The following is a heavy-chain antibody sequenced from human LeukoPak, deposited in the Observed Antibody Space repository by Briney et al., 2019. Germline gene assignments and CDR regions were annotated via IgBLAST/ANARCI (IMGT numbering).Heavy chain of an antibody. CDR3: ARHPSTSWSLAAFDL. J-gene: IGHJ3*01. CDR2: IYGSGGT. V-gene: IGHV4-59*08. CDR1: GGSISSYF. D-gene: IGHD6-13*01. Sequence: PSETLSLTCTVSGGSISSYFWSWIRQPPGKGLEWIGYIYGSGGTNYNPSLKSRVTISVDTSKGQFSLQLSSVTAADTAVYYCARHPSTSWSLAAFDLWGQGTIVTLSS.